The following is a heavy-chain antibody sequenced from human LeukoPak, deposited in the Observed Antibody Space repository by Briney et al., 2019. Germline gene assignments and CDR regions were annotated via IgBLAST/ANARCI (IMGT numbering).Heavy chain of an antibody. V-gene: IGHV1-2*02. CDR3: ASGQAYNYDSSGYGN. J-gene: IGHJ4*02. D-gene: IGHD3-22*01. CDR1: GYTFTGYY. CDR2: INPDSGGT. Sequence: ASVRVSCKASGYTFTGYYIHWVRQAPGRGLEWMGWINPDSGGTNYAQKFQGRVTMTRDTSISTAYMELSRLRSDDTAMYYCASGQAYNYDSSGYGNWGQGTLVTVSS.